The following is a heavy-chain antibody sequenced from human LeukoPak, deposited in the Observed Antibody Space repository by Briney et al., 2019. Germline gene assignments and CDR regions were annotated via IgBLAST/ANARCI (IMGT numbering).Heavy chain of an antibody. CDR3: AKIGRHIHRKHIVVVPAEEDAFDI. CDR2: ISGSGGST. D-gene: IGHD2-2*01. J-gene: IGHJ3*02. CDR1: GFTFSSYA. Sequence: GALRLSCAASGFTFSSYAMSWVRQAPGKGLEWVSAISGSGGSTYYADSVKGRFTISRDNSKNTLYLQMNSLRAEDTAVYYCAKIGRHIHRKHIVVVPAEEDAFDIWGQGTMVTVSS. V-gene: IGHV3-23*01.